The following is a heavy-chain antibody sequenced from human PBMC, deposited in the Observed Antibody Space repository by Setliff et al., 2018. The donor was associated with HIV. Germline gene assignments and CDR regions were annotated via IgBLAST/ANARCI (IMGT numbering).Heavy chain of an antibody. CDR2: IHYSGIV. CDR3: ARVAKDSSFLSTSGPSYFDP. V-gene: IGHV4-59*01. Sequence: SETLSLTCTVSGGSMKNFYWTWVRQVPGGRLQWIGHIHYSGIVNYSPSLSSRLTISAQTSKNQFSLTLKSVTTADPALYFCARVAKDSSFLSTSGPSYFDPWGHGTLVTVSS. J-gene: IGHJ5*02. D-gene: IGHD3-10*01. CDR1: GGSMKNFY.